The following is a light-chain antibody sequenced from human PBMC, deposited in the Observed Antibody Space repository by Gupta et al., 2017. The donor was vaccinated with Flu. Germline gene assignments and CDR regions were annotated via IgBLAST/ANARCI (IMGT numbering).Light chain of an antibody. V-gene: IGKV2-30*01. Sequence: DVVMTQSPLSLPVTLGQPASISCRSSQSLVYSDGNTYLNWFQQRPGQSPRRLIYKVSNRDSGVTGRFSGSGEDTDFTHKSSRGEDEDGGAFYVKNCTRLYTFGQGTKVEIK. J-gene: IGKJ2*01. CDR3: KNCTRLYT. CDR2: KVS. CDR1: QSLVYSDGNTY.